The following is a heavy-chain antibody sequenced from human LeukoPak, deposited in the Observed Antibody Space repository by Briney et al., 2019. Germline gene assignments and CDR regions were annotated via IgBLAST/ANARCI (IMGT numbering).Heavy chain of an antibody. J-gene: IGHJ3*02. CDR3: ARVGVVPAAIPDGFDI. CDR2: ISANGGAT. Sequence: GGSLRLSCAASGFTFSNFAMSWVRQAPGKGLECVSLISANGGATYYADSVKGRFTISRDNSKNTLYLQMNSLTAEDTAVYYCARVGVVPAAIPDGFDIWGQGTMVTVSS. CDR1: GFTFSNFA. V-gene: IGHV3-23*01. D-gene: IGHD2-2*01.